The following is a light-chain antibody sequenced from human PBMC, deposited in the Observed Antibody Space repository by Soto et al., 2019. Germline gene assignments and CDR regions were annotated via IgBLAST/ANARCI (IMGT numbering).Light chain of an antibody. CDR3: SSYAGNNIYYV. V-gene: IGLV2-8*01. J-gene: IGLJ1*01. CDR1: SNDVGGYNF. Sequence: QSVLTQPPSASGSPGQSVTTSCTGTSNDVGGYNFVSWYQQHPGKAPKLMIFEVSKRPSGVPDRLSGSKSGSTASLTVSGLQAEDEADYYCSSYAGNNIYYVFGTGTKVTVL. CDR2: EVS.